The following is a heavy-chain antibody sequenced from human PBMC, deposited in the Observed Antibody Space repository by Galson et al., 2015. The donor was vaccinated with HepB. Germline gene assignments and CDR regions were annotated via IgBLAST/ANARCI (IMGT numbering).Heavy chain of an antibody. J-gene: IGHJ3*02. Sequence: SLRLSCAASGSTFSSYAMSWVRQAPGKGLEWVSAISGSGGSTYYADSVKGRFTISRDNSKNTLYLQMNSLRSEDTAVYYCARDNSGYGDAFDIRGQGTMVTVSS. CDR2: ISGSGGST. CDR3: ARDNSGYGDAFDI. D-gene: IGHD5-12*01. CDR1: GSTFSSYA. V-gene: IGHV3-23*01.